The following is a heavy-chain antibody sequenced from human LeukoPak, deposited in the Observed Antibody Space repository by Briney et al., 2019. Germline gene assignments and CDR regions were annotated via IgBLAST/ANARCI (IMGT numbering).Heavy chain of an antibody. CDR1: GGSISSSSYY. Sequence: PSETLSLTRTVSGGSISSSSYYWGWIRQPPGKGLEWIGSIYYSGSTYYNPSLKSRVTISVDTSKNQFSLKLSSVTAADTAVYYCATLRRGYSYGGIIDYWGQGTLVTVSS. CDR3: ATLRRGYSYGGIIDY. D-gene: IGHD5-18*01. V-gene: IGHV4-39*01. CDR2: IYYSGST. J-gene: IGHJ4*02.